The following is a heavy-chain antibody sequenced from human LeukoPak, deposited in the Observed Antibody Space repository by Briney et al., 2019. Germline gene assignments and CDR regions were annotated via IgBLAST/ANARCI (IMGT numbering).Heavy chain of an antibody. D-gene: IGHD5-12*01. Sequence: GGALRLSCAASGFTFSSYGMHWVRQAPGKGVEGVAVISYDGSNKYYADSVKGRFTISRDNSKNTLYLQMNSLRAEDTAAYYCAKGDSGYDRGYFDFWGQGTLVTVSS. CDR2: ISYDGSNK. V-gene: IGHV3-30*18. J-gene: IGHJ4*02. CDR1: GFTFSSYG. CDR3: AKGDSGYDRGYFDF.